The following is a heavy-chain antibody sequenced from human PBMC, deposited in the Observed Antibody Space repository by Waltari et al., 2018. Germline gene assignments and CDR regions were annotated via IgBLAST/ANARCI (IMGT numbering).Heavy chain of an antibody. Sequence: EVHLLESGGGLVQPGGSLRTSCAVSGFTFSYYVMGWVSQAPGKGLEWGSTISGSGGFTNYADSVKGRFTISRDNLKNTLFLQMDSLRVEDTAVYYCAKDWSSGSLFDYWGQGTLVTVSS. J-gene: IGHJ4*02. CDR2: ISGSGGFT. CDR1: GFTFSYYV. V-gene: IGHV3-23*01. D-gene: IGHD3-22*01. CDR3: AKDWSSGSLFDY.